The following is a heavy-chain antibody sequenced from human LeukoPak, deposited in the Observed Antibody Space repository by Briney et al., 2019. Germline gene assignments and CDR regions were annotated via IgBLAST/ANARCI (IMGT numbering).Heavy chain of an antibody. CDR2: IYYSEST. Sequence: TSETLSLTCTVSGGSISSSSYYWGWIRQPPGKGLECIWSIYYSESTYSDPSLRRRVTICVDTYKNQFFLKLSSVTDADTAVYYCARHPRYCSSTSCQGYWFDPWGQGTLVTVSS. D-gene: IGHD2-2*01. J-gene: IGHJ5*02. CDR3: ARHPRYCSSTSCQGYWFDP. V-gene: IGHV4-39*01. CDR1: GGSISSSSYY.